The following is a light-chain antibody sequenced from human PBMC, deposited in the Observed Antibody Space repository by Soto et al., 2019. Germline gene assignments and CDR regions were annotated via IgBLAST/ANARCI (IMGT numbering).Light chain of an antibody. V-gene: IGLV2-23*02. J-gene: IGLJ2*01. Sequence: QSALTQSASVSGSPGQSITISCTGTSSDVGSYNLVSWYQQHPGKAPKLMIYEVSKRPSGVSNRFSGSKSGNTASLTISGLQAEDEADYYCCSYAGSSTLVFGGGTKLTVL. CDR3: CSYAGSSTLV. CDR1: SSDVGSYNL. CDR2: EVS.